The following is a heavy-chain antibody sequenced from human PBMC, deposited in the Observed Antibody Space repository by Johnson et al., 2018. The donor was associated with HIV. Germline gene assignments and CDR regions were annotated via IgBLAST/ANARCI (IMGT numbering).Heavy chain of an antibody. V-gene: IGHV3-30*14. Sequence: QVQVVESGGGVVQPGRSLRLSCAASGFTFSSYSMHWVRQAPGKGLEWVAVISYDGSNKYYADSVTGRFTISRDNSKNTLYLQMNSLRAEDTAVYYCAREGLYSGYEPEDDAFDIWGQGTMVTVSS. CDR1: GFTFSSYS. CDR2: ISYDGSNK. CDR3: AREGLYSGYEPEDDAFDI. D-gene: IGHD5-12*01. J-gene: IGHJ3*02.